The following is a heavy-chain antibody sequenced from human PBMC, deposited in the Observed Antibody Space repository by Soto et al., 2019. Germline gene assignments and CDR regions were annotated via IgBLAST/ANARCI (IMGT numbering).Heavy chain of an antibody. D-gene: IGHD2-15*01. J-gene: IGHJ4*02. CDR1: GGSISSGGYS. CDR2: IYHSGST. CDR3: ARARLPDIVGAVGYYFDY. V-gene: IGHV4-30-2*01. Sequence: QLQLQESGSGLVKPSQTLSLTCAVSGGSISSGGYSWSWIRQPPGKGLEWIGYIYHSGSTYYNPSLKSRVAISVDRSNNQFSLKLSSVTAADTAVYYCARARLPDIVGAVGYYFDYWGQGTLVTVSS.